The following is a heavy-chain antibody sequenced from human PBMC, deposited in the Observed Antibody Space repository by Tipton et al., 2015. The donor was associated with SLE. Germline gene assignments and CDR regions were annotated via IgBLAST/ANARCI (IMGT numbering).Heavy chain of an antibody. J-gene: IGHJ4*02. D-gene: IGHD2-15*01. CDR2: ISSSGSTI. Sequence: GSLRLSCTASGFTFSSYCMNWVRQAPGKGLEWVSYISSSGSTIYYADSVKGRFTISRDNAKNSLYLQMNSLRAEDSAVYYCARDGSGGGDYWGQGTLVTVSS. CDR3: ARDGSGGGDY. CDR1: GFTFSSYC. V-gene: IGHV3-48*04.